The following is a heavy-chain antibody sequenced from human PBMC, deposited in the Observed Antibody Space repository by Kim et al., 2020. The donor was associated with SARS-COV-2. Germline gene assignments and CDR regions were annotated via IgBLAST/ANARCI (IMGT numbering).Heavy chain of an antibody. CDR2: ISAYNGNT. V-gene: IGHV1-18*04. D-gene: IGHD2-21*02. CDR1: GYTFTSYG. Sequence: ASVKVSCKASGYTFTSYGISWVRQAPGQGLEWMGWISAYNGNTNYAQKLQGRVTMTTDTSTSTAYMELRSLRSDDTAVYYCARADCGGDCYASYNWFDPWGQGTLVTVSS. CDR3: ARADCGGDCYASYNWFDP. J-gene: IGHJ5*02.